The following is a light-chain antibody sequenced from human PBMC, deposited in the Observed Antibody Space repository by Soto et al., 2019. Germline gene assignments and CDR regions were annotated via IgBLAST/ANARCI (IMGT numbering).Light chain of an antibody. CDR1: SSNIGSNT. CDR3: CSSGGRNGFVV. CDR2: SNN. J-gene: IGLJ2*01. Sequence: QPVLTQPPSASGTPGQRVTISCSGSSSNIGSNTVNWYQQLPGTAPKLLIYSNNQRPSGVPDRFSGSKSGTSASLAISGLQSEDEAVYYCCSSGGRNGFVVFGGGTKLTVL. V-gene: IGLV1-44*01.